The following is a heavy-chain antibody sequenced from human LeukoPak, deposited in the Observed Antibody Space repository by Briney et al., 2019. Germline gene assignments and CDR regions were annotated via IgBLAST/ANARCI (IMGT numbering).Heavy chain of an antibody. D-gene: IGHD2-21*01. CDR3: VRDVIHSYFDI. J-gene: IGHJ4*02. CDR2: ITGSGSI. CDR1: GFTFTSHS. Sequence: GGSPRLSCAASGFTFTSHSLDWVRQAPGKGLEWVSSITGSGSIQYADSVKGRFTISRDNAKNSLYLQMDGLRAEDTAVYYCVRDVIHSYFDIWGQGVLVTVSS. V-gene: IGHV3-69-1*02.